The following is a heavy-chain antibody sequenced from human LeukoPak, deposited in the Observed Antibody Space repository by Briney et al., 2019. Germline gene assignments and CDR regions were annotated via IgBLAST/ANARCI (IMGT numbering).Heavy chain of an antibody. CDR2: IVSDGRQK. Sequence: SGGSLRLSCADSGFTFNNYIMHWFRQAPGKGLESVAAIVSDGRQKYYGHSMKGRVTISRDNSRSTLYLQMKNLRVDDTAVYYRARGPYDSNGLPGPSYLWGQGTLVIVSS. CDR3: ARGPYDSNGLPGPSYL. J-gene: IGHJ5*02. CDR1: GFTFNNYI. V-gene: IGHV3-30*01. D-gene: IGHD3-22*01.